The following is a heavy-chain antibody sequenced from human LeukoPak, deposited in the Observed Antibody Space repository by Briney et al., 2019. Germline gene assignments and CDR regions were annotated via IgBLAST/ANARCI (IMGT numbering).Heavy chain of an antibody. CDR2: ISVYDGKT. Sequence: ASVKVSCKPSGYTFTSYGISWVRQAPGQGLEWMGWISVYDGKTSYAQKFQGRVTMTTDTSTSTAYMELRSLRSDDTAVYYCATYEAYGSAWHGFDTWGQGTLVTVSS. V-gene: IGHV1-18*01. CDR3: ATYEAYGSAWHGFDT. CDR1: GYTFTSYG. J-gene: IGHJ5*02. D-gene: IGHD6-19*01.